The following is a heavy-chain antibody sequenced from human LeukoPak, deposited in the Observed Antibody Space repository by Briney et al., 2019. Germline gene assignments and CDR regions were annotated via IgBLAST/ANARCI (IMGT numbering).Heavy chain of an antibody. Sequence: PGGSLRLSCAASGFTFDDYTMHWVRQAPGKGLEWVSLISWDGGSTYYADSVKGRFTISRDNAKNSLYLQMNSLRAEDTAVYYCAREGYSSGWNGARNYYYYGMDVWGQGTTVTVSS. D-gene: IGHD6-19*01. CDR3: AREGYSSGWNGARNYYYYGMDV. V-gene: IGHV3-43*01. CDR1: GFTFDDYT. CDR2: ISWDGGST. J-gene: IGHJ6*02.